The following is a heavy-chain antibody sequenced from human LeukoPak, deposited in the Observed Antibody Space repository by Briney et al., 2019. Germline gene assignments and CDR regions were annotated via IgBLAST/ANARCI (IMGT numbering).Heavy chain of an antibody. V-gene: IGHV1-24*01. J-gene: IGHJ4*02. D-gene: IGHD3-22*01. CDR2: FDPEDGET. CDR3: ATARITMIVVPLDY. CDR1: GYTLTELS. Sequence: ASVKVSCKISGYTLTELSMHWVRQAPGKGLEWMGGFDPEDGETIYAQKFQGRVTMTEDTSTDTAYMELSSLRSEDTAVYYCATARITMIVVPLDYWGQGTLVTVSS.